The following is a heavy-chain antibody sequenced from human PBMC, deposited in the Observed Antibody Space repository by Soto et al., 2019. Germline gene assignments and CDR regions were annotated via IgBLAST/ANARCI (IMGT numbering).Heavy chain of an antibody. CDR3: ARDVGYRSSSTCLIDH. CDR1: GYTFTSYG. V-gene: IGHV1-18*04. CDR2: ISTFNGET. D-gene: IGHD2-2*01. J-gene: IGHJ4*02. Sequence: ASVKVSCKASGYTFTSYGISWVRQAPGQGLEWMGWISTFNGETRYAQKFQARVTVTTDTSTTTGYMELRSLRSDDTAVYYCARDVGYRSSSTCLIDHWGQGTLVTVSS.